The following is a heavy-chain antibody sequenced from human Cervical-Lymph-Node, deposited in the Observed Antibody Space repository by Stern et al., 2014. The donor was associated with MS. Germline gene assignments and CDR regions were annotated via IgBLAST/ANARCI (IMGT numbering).Heavy chain of an antibody. CDR2: IIASNCNP. Sequence: HVQLVQSGAEVKKPGASVKVFCKASGYTFTSYGISLVRLAPGQGLEWMGWIIASNCNPNYAQKLQGRVTMTTDTSTSTAYMELRSLRSDDTAVYYCARGLLGSENAFDIWGQGTMVTVSS. J-gene: IGHJ3*02. D-gene: IGHD2-15*01. CDR1: GYTFTSYG. CDR3: ARGLLGSENAFDI. V-gene: IGHV1-18*01.